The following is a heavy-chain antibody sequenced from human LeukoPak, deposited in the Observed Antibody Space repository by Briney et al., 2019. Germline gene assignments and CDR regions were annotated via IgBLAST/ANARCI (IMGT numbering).Heavy chain of an antibody. CDR3: ARGGSGYVVSWFDP. Sequence: ASVKVSCKASGYTFTGYYMHWVRQAPGQGLEWMGWINPNSGGTNYAQKVQGRVTMTRDTSISTAYMELSRLRSDDTAVYYCARGGSGYVVSWFDPWGQGTLVTVSS. J-gene: IGHJ5*02. CDR2: INPNSGGT. CDR1: GYTFTGYY. D-gene: IGHD5-12*01. V-gene: IGHV1-2*02.